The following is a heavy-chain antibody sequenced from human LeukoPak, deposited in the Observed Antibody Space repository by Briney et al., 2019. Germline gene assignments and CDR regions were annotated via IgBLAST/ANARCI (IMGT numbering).Heavy chain of an antibody. Sequence: SQTLSLTCAISGDSVSSNSAAWNWIRQSPSRGLEWLGRTYYRSKLYNDYAVSVKSRITINPDTSRNQFSLQLNSVTPEDTAVYYCARVGRGYSGYDYYYYYGMDVWGQGTTVTVSS. CDR3: ARVGRGYSGYDYYYYYGMDV. CDR2: TYYRSKLYN. V-gene: IGHV6-1*01. J-gene: IGHJ6*02. D-gene: IGHD5-12*01. CDR1: GDSVSSNSAA.